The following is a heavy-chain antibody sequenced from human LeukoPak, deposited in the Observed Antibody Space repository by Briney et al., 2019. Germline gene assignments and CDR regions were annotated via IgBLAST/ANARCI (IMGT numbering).Heavy chain of an antibody. CDR3: ASPSGASTW. CDR1: GGSIGSNIW. Sequence: SGTLSLTCAVFGGSIGSNIWWSWVRQPPGKGLEWIGEIYQSGNTNYNPSLKSRVTISVDKSKNQFSLTLSSVTAADTAVYYCASPSGASTWWGQGTLVTVSS. CDR2: IYQSGNT. V-gene: IGHV4-4*02. J-gene: IGHJ4*02. D-gene: IGHD2-15*01.